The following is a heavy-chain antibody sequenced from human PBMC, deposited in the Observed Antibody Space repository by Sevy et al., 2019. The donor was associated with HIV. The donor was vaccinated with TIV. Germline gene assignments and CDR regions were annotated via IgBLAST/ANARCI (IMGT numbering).Heavy chain of an antibody. Sequence: GGSLRLSCTASGFTFGDYAMSWVRQAPGKGLEWVGFIRSKAYGGTTEYAASVKGRFTISRDDSKSIAYLQMNSLKTEATAVYYCTRDESATSYGNPYYFDYWGQGTLVTVSS. CDR1: GFTFGDYA. V-gene: IGHV3-49*04. CDR3: TRDESATSYGNPYYFDY. D-gene: IGHD4-4*01. J-gene: IGHJ4*02. CDR2: IRSKAYGGTT.